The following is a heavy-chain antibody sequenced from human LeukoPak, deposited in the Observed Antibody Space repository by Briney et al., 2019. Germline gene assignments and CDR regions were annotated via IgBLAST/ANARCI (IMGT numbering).Heavy chain of an antibody. CDR3: AKNSGWFRFDY. V-gene: IGHV3-23*01. Sequence: GGSLRLSCAASGFTFSSYAMSWVRQAPGKGLEWVSVISGSGDNTYYADSVKGRFTISRDNAKNSLYLQMNSLRAEDTAVYYCAKNSGWFRFDYWGQGTLVTVSS. CDR1: GFTFSSYA. J-gene: IGHJ4*02. CDR2: ISGSGDNT. D-gene: IGHD6-13*01.